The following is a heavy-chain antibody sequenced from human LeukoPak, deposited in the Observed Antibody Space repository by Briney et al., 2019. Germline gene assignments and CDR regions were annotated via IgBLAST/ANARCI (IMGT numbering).Heavy chain of an antibody. V-gene: IGHV3-48*01. CDR2: ISGSSSTI. Sequence: GGSLRLSCAASGFGFSSYSMNWVRQAPGKGLECVSYISGSSSTIYYADSVKGRFTISRDNAKNSLYLQMNSLRAEDTAVYYCARPRVGATGWFDPWGQGTLVTVSS. CDR3: ARPRVGATGWFDP. J-gene: IGHJ5*02. D-gene: IGHD1-26*01. CDR1: GFGFSSYS.